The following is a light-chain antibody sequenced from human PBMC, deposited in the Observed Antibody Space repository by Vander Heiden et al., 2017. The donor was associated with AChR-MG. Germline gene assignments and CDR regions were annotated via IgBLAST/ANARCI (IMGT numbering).Light chain of an antibody. CDR2: KIS. V-gene: IGKV2-24*01. Sequence: DIVMTQTPLSSSVTLGQTASIPCRSSQSLLHSDGNTYLSWLQQRPGQPPRLLIYKISTRLPGVPDRFSGSGAGTDFTLNISRVEAEDVGVYYCAQGTEFPRTFGQGTKVEIK. CDR1: QSLLHSDGNTY. J-gene: IGKJ1*01. CDR3: AQGTEFPRT.